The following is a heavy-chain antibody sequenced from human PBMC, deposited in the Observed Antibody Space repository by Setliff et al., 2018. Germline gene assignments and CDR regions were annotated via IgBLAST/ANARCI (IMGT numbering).Heavy chain of an antibody. Sequence: GASVKVSCKASGGTFSSYAISWVRQAPGQGLEGMGGNIPIFGTANYAQKFQGRVTITPDEPTSTAYMELSSLRSEDTDVYYCARGNGDGSEYYFDYWGQGTLVTVSS. CDR1: GGTFSSYA. V-gene: IGHV1-69*13. CDR3: ARGNGDGSEYYFDY. J-gene: IGHJ4*02. D-gene: IGHD4-17*01. CDR2: NIPIFGTA.